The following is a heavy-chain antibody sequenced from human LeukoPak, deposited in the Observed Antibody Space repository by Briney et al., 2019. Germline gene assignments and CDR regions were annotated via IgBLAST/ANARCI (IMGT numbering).Heavy chain of an antibody. V-gene: IGHV4-34*01. CDR2: INHSGST. CDR1: GGSISSYY. Sequence: PSETLSLTCTVSGGSISSYYWSWIRQPPGKGLEWIGEINHSGSTNYNPSLKSRVTISVDTSKNQFSLKLSSVTAADTAVYYCARVRRAVGATLGPLFGTESLGRAYNWFDPWGQGTLVTVSS. D-gene: IGHD1-26*01. CDR3: ARVRRAVGATLGPLFGTESLGRAYNWFDP. J-gene: IGHJ5*02.